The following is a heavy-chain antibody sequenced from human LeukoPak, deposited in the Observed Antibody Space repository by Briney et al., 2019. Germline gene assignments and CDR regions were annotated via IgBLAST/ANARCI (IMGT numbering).Heavy chain of an antibody. V-gene: IGHV4-34*01. CDR2: INHSGST. CDR3: ARGRTYYYDSSGSLVRNSDAFDI. Sequence: SGTLSLTCAVYGGSFSGYYWSWIRQPPGKGLEWVGEINHSGSTNYNPSLKSRVTISVDTSKNQFSLKLSSVTAADTAVYYCARGRTYYYDSSGSLVRNSDAFDIWGQGTMVTVSS. J-gene: IGHJ3*02. D-gene: IGHD3-22*01. CDR1: GGSFSGYY.